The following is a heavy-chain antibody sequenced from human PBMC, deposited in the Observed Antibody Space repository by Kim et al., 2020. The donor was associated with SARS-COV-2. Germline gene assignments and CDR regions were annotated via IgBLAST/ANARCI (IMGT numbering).Heavy chain of an antibody. Sequence: GGSLRLSCAASGFTFSSYGMHWVRQAPGKGLEWVAVIWYDGSNKYYADSVKGRFTISRDNSKNTLYLQMNSLRAEDTAVYYCARDIRSAAAGLYYYYYGMDVWGQGTTVTVSS. CDR3: ARDIRSAAAGLYYYYYGMDV. V-gene: IGHV3-33*01. CDR2: IWYDGSNK. J-gene: IGHJ6*02. CDR1: GFTFSSYG. D-gene: IGHD6-13*01.